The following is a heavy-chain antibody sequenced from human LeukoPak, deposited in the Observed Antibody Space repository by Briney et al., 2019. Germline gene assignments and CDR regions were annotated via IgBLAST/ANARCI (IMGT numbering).Heavy chain of an antibody. CDR2: INQSGST. D-gene: IGHD3-22*01. V-gene: IGHV4-34*01. Sequence: SETLSLTCAVYGGSFSGYFWSWIRQPPGKGLEWIGEINQSGSTNYNPSLKSRVTLSLDTPKNQFSLKMTSVTAADTAVYFCASSFDTSGYYSDWGQGTLVTVSS. CDR1: GGSFSGYF. J-gene: IGHJ4*02. CDR3: ASSFDTSGYYSD.